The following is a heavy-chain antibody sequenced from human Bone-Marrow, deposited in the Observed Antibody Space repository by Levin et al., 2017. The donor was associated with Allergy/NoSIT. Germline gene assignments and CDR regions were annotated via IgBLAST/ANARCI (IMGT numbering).Heavy chain of an antibody. CDR3: ARRRGTEILTGWLGRRQHREMRYNMDV. D-gene: IGHD3-9*01. J-gene: IGHJ6*02. Sequence: SETLSLTCSVSGDSVSSVTSYWTWIRQPPGTGLEWIGEITHGGNTYYNPSLKSRVTTSMDRSKNQFSLNLRSLTAADTAVYYCARRRGTEILTGWLGRRQHREMRYNMDVWGQGTTVIVSS. CDR2: ITHGGNT. CDR1: GDSVSSVTSY. V-gene: IGHV4-39*07.